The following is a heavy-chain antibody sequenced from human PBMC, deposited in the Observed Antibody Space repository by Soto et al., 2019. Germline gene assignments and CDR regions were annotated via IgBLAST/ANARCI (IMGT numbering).Heavy chain of an antibody. D-gene: IGHD6-6*01. CDR3: ARGPPYSSSDFDY. CDR2: RNPNSGNT. J-gene: IGHJ4*02. V-gene: IGHV1-8*01. CDR1: GYTFTSYD. Sequence: QVQLVQSGAEVKKPGASVKVSCKASGYTFTSYDSNWVRQDTGQGREWMGWRNPNSGNTGYAPKFQGRVTMTRKTSISTAYMEMSSLRSEDTAVYYCARGPPYSSSDFDYWGQGTLVTVSS.